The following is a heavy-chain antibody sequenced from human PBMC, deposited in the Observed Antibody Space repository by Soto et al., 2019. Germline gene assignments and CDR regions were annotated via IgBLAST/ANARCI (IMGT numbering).Heavy chain of an antibody. V-gene: IGHV1-69*13. D-gene: IGHD2-2*01. CDR2: IIPIFGTA. Sequence: GASVKVSCKASGGTFSSYAISWVRQAPGQGLEWMGGIIPIFGTANYAQKFQGRVTITADESTSTAYMELRSLRSDDTAVYYCAISVVVPAALGPRGAIDIWGQGIMGTLSS. CDR1: GGTFSSYA. J-gene: IGHJ3*02. CDR3: AISVVVPAALGPRGAIDI.